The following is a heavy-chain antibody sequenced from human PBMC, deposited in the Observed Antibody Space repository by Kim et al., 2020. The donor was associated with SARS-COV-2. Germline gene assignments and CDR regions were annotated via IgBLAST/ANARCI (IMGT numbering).Heavy chain of an antibody. D-gene: IGHD2-21*02. V-gene: IGHV5-51*01. CDR3: SRLWGCITCNCYYYFAY. CDR1: GYSFTGYW. J-gene: IGHJ4*02. CDR2: IYPGDSDT. Sequence: GESLKISCKGSGYSFTGYWIGWVRQMPAKGLELMGSIYPGDSDTRYSPSFQGQVTISADRSISTAYLQLSSLKASDTGMYYCSRLWGCITCNCYYYFAYWGQGTLVTVSP.